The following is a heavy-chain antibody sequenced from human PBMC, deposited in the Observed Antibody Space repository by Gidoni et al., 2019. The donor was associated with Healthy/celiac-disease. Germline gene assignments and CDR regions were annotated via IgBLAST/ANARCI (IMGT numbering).Heavy chain of an antibody. V-gene: IGHV5-10-1*03. Sequence: EVQLVQSGAEVKKPGESLRISCTGSGYSFTSYWISWVRQMPGKGLEWMGRIDPSDSYTNYSPSFQVHVTISADKSISTAYLQWSSLKASDTAMYYCARHPIRYNSDWYFDLWGRGTLVTVSS. CDR2: IDPSDSYT. J-gene: IGHJ2*01. D-gene: IGHD1-20*01. CDR3: ARHPIRYNSDWYFDL. CDR1: GYSFTSYW.